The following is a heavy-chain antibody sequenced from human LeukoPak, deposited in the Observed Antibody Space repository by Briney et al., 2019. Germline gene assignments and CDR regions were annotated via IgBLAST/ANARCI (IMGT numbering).Heavy chain of an antibody. CDR1: GGSITSGSYY. CDR3: ARAPYYYGSGSYPQLLYYFDY. V-gene: IGHV4-61*02. CDR2: INTSGRT. Sequence: SQTLSLTCTVSGGSITSGSYYWSWIRQPAGKGLEWIGRINTSGRTNYNPSLKSRVTMSVDTSKNQFSLNLNSVTAADTAVYYCARAPYYYGSGSYPQLLYYFDYWGQGTLVTVSS. J-gene: IGHJ4*02. D-gene: IGHD3-10*01.